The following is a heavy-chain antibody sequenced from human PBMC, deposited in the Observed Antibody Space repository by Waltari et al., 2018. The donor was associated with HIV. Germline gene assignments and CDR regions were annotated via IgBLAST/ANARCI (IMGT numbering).Heavy chain of an antibody. CDR2: INHSGST. CDR3: AGLSSSSSKVYYYYGMDV. D-gene: IGHD6-13*01. V-gene: IGHV4-34*01. Sequence: QVQLQQWGAGLLKPSETLSLTCAVYGGSFSGYYWSWIRQPPGKGLEWIGEINHSGSTNYNPSLKSRVTISVDTSKNQFSLKLSSVTAADTAVYYCAGLSSSSSKVYYYYGMDVWGQGTTVTVSS. J-gene: IGHJ6*02. CDR1: GGSFSGYY.